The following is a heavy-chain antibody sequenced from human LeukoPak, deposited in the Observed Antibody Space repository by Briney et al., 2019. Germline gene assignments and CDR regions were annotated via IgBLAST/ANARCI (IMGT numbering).Heavy chain of an antibody. V-gene: IGHV4-39*01. D-gene: IGHD2-2*01. CDR2: IYYSGST. Sequence: PSETLSLTCTVSGGSISSSSYYWGWIRQPPGKGLEWIGSIYYSGSTYYNPSLKSRVTISVDTSKNQFSLKLSSVTAADTAVYYCARRILSRASPFDPWGQGTLVTVSS. CDR3: ARRILSRASPFDP. J-gene: IGHJ5*02. CDR1: GGSISSSSYY.